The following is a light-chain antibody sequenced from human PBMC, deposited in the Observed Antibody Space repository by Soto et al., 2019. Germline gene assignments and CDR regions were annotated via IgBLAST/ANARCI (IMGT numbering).Light chain of an antibody. CDR2: DAS. J-gene: IGKJ4*01. V-gene: IGKV1-13*02. CDR3: HQFKSYPLT. Sequence: AIQLTQAPSSLSVSVGDRVIITCRARQGISSALACYQQKPGKPPKVLIYDASSLESGVPSRFSGSGSGTDFTLTISSLQPEEFATYYCHQFKSYPLTFGGGTKVEI. CDR1: QGISSA.